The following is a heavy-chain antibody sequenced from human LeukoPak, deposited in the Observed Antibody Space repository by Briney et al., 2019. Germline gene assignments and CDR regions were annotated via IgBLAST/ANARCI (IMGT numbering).Heavy chain of an antibody. J-gene: IGHJ4*02. V-gene: IGHV3-30*18. CDR1: GFTFSSYG. CDR2: ISYDGSNK. D-gene: IGHD3-16*01. Sequence: GRSLRLSCAASGFTFSSYGMHWVRQAPGKGLEWVAVISYDGSNKYYADSVKGRFTISRDNSKNTLYLQMNSLRAEDTAVYNCAKGHDDYDYVLYFDNWGQGTLVTVSS. CDR3: AKGHDDYDYVLYFDN.